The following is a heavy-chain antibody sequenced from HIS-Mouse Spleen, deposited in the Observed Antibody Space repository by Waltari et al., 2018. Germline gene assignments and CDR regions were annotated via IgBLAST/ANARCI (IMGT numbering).Heavy chain of an antibody. Sequence: QVTLRESGPALVKPTQTLTLTCTFSGFSLRTSGMCVSWIRQPPGKALEWLARIDWDDDKYYSTSLKTRLTISKETSKNQVVLTMTNMDPVDTATYYCARIQAGKLELPFDYWGQGTLVTVSS. CDR1: GFSLRTSGMC. CDR3: ARIQAGKLELPFDY. J-gene: IGHJ4*02. CDR2: IDWDDDK. D-gene: IGHD1-7*01. V-gene: IGHV2-70*15.